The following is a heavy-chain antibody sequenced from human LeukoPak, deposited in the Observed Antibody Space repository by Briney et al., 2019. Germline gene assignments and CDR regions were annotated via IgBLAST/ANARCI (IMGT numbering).Heavy chain of an antibody. J-gene: IGHJ6*03. D-gene: IGHD2-15*01. V-gene: IGHV1-69*05. Sequence: SVKVSCKASGGTFSSYAISWVRQAPGQGREWMGGIIPIFGTANYAQKFQGRVTITTDESTSTAYMELSSLRSEDTAVYYCASCSHYYYYYMDVWGKGTTVTVSS. CDR2: IIPIFGTA. CDR3: ASCSHYYYYYMDV. CDR1: GGTFSSYA.